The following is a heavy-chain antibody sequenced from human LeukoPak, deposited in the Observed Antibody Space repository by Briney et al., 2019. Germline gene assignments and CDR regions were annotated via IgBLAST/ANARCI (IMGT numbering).Heavy chain of an antibody. D-gene: IGHD3-22*01. CDR2: IWYDGSNK. CDR1: GFTFSSYG. J-gene: IGHJ3*02. Sequence: GGSLRLSCAASGFTFSSYGMHWVRQAPGKGLEWVAVIWYDGSNKYYADSVKGRFTISRDNSKNTPYLQMNSLRAEDTAVYYCARGIVVKGSVGAFDIWGQGTMVTVSS. V-gene: IGHV3-33*01. CDR3: ARGIVVKGSVGAFDI.